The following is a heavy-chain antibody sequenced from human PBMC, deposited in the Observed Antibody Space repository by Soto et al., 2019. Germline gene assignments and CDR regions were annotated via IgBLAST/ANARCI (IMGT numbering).Heavy chain of an antibody. J-gene: IGHJ6*03. CDR3: ARVPGGVLIQYYYYMDV. CDR1: GYTFTSYG. V-gene: IGHV1-18*01. CDR2: ISAYNGNT. Sequence: QVQLVQSGAEVEKPGASVKVSCKASGYTFTSYGISWVRQAPGQGLEWMGWISAYNGNTNYAQKLQGRVTMTTDTSTSTAYMELRSLRSDDTAVYYCARVPGGVLIQYYYYMDVWGKGTTVTVSS. D-gene: IGHD3-3*01.